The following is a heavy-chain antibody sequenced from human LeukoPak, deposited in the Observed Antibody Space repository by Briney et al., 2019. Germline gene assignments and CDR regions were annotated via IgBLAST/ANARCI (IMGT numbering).Heavy chain of an antibody. J-gene: IGHJ4*02. CDR2: INTDGSTI. CDR1: GFTFSDCW. V-gene: IGHV3-74*01. Sequence: GGSLRLSCAASGFTFSDCWMHWVRQAPGKGLEWVSRINTDGSTINYADSVKGRFTVSRDNAKNTMYLQMNSLRAEDSAVYYCARALGYSYGYGIYWGQGTLVTVSS. D-gene: IGHD5-18*01. CDR3: ARALGYSYGYGIY.